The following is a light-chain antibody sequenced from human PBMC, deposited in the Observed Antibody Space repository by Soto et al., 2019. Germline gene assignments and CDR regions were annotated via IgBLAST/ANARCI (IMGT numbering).Light chain of an antibody. J-gene: IGKJ1*01. V-gene: IGKV1-6*01. CDR3: LQDYNSPRT. Sequence: ALQMTQSPSSLSASVGDRVTITCRASQDIRTELGWYQQKPGKAPKLLIYGATTLQSGVPSRFSGSGSGTVFTLTISGLRPEDFETYYCLQDYNSPRTFGQGTKVEVK. CDR2: GAT. CDR1: QDIRTE.